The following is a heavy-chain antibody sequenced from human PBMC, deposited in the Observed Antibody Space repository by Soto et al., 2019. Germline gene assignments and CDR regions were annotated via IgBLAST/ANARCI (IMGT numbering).Heavy chain of an antibody. CDR2: MWYDESRT. CDR3: ASGSSSGRHY. V-gene: IGHV3-30*19. Sequence: PGGSLRLSCAASGFTFSNYGMHWVRQAPDRGLEWVAAMWYDESRTFYAESVKGRFTISRHNSKNTLYLQMNSLRAEDTAVYYCASGSSSGRHYWGQGTLVTVSS. D-gene: IGHD6-19*01. CDR1: GFTFSNYG. J-gene: IGHJ4*02.